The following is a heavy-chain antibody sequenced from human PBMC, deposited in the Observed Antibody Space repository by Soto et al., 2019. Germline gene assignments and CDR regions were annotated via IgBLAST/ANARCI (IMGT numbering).Heavy chain of an antibody. CDR2: ISSNGGST. J-gene: IGHJ6*03. V-gene: IGHV3-64*01. CDR1: GFTFSSYA. CDR3: ARELRNPGSYREDYYYMDV. Sequence: GGSLRLSCAASGFTFSSYAMHWVRQAPGKGLEYVSAISSNGGSTYYANSVKGRFTISRDNSKNTLYLQMGGLRAEDMAVYYCARELRNPGSYREDYYYMDVWGKGTTVTVSS. D-gene: IGHD2-15*01.